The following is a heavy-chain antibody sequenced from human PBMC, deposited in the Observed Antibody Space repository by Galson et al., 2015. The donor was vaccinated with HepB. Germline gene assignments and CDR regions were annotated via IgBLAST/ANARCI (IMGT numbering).Heavy chain of an antibody. CDR3: ASFPVEGYSYRVGGYFDY. D-gene: IGHD5-18*01. Sequence: SLRLSCAASGFTFSSYGMHWVRQAPGKGLEWVAVISYDGSDKYYADSVKGRFTISRDNSKNTLYLQMNSLRAEDTAVYYCASFPVEGYSYRVGGYFDYWGQGTLVTVSS. CDR1: GFTFSSYG. CDR2: ISYDGSDK. V-gene: IGHV3-30*03. J-gene: IGHJ4*02.